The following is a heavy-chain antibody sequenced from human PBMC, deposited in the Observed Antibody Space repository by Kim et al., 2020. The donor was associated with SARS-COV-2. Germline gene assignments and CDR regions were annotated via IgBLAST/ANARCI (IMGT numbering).Heavy chain of an antibody. D-gene: IGHD3-9*01. V-gene: IGHV4-59*08. Sequence: SETLSLTCTVSGGSISSYYWSWIRQPPGKGLEWIGYIYYSGSTNYNPSLKSRVTISVDTSKNQFSLKLSSVTAADTAVYYCARRLVAMDYYMDVWGKGTTVTVSS. CDR2: IYYSGST. CDR3: ARRLVAMDYYMDV. J-gene: IGHJ6*03. CDR1: GGSISSYY.